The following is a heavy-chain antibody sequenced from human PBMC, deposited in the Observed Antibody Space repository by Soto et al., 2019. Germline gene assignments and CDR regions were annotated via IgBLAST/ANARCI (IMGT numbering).Heavy chain of an antibody. D-gene: IGHD3-10*01. J-gene: IGHJ4*02. Sequence: QVQLVQSGAEVKKPGSSVKVSCKASGGTFSSYAISWVRQAPGRGLEWMGGTIPIFGTANYAQKFQGRVTITADESTSTAYMELSSLRSEDTAVYYCARSETYYYGSGSYFWYYFDYWGQGTLVTVSS. V-gene: IGHV1-69*01. CDR1: GGTFSSYA. CDR2: TIPIFGTA. CDR3: ARSETYYYGSGSYFWYYFDY.